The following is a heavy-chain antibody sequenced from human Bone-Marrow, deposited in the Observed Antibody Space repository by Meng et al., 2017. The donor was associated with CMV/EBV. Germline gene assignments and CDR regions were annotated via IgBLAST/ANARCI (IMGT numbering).Heavy chain of an antibody. V-gene: IGHV3-30*02. Sequence: GESLKISCAASGFTFSSYGMHWVRQAPGKGLEWVAFIRYDGSNKYYADSVKGRFTISRDNSKNTLYLQMNSLRAEDTAVYYCAKKYDFWSGYYAYWGQGKLVNVSS. CDR2: IRYDGSNK. J-gene: IGHJ4*02. CDR3: AKKYDFWSGYYAY. D-gene: IGHD3-3*01. CDR1: GFTFSSYG.